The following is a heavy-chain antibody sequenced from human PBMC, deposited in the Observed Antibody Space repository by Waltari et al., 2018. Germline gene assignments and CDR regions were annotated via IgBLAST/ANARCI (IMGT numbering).Heavy chain of an antibody. Sequence: QVQLVQSGAEVKKPGSSVKVSCKASGGTFSSYAISWVRQAPGQGLEWMGGIIPILGTANYAQKFHGSVTITTDESTSTAYMELSSLRSEDTAVYYCASAYCGGDCYLSPYYYGMDVWGQGTTVTVSS. D-gene: IGHD2-21*01. CDR1: GGTFSSYA. CDR3: ASAYCGGDCYLSPYYYGMDV. CDR2: IIPILGTA. V-gene: IGHV1-69*05. J-gene: IGHJ6*02.